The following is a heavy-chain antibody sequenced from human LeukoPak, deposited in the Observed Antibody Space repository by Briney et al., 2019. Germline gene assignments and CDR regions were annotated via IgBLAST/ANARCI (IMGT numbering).Heavy chain of an antibody. CDR2: IKSKTDGGTT. V-gene: IGHV3-15*01. D-gene: IGHD2-8*01. Sequence: GGSLRLSCAASGFTFSNAWMSWVRQAPGKGLEWVGRIKSKTDGGTTDYAAPVKGRFTISRDDSKNTLYLQMNSLKTEDTAVYYCTTDIVLMVYAIRCGYRGQGTLVTVSS. J-gene: IGHJ4*02. CDR1: GFTFSNAW. CDR3: TTDIVLMVYAIRCGY.